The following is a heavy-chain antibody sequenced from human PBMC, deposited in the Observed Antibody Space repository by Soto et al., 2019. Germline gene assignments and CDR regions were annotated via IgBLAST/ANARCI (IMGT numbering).Heavy chain of an antibody. CDR2: ISGSSSYI. Sequence: PGGSLRLSCAASGFTFTSSTMNWVRQAPGKGLEWVSSISGSSSYIFYADSMKGRFIISRDNAKNSLYLQMNSLRVEDTAVYYCARAQEGVVRGVWGKKTKDYYYYAMDVWGQGTTVTVSS. V-gene: IGHV3-21*01. CDR3: ARAQEGVVRGVWGKKTKDYYYYAMDV. J-gene: IGHJ6*02. CDR1: GFTFTSST. D-gene: IGHD3-10*01.